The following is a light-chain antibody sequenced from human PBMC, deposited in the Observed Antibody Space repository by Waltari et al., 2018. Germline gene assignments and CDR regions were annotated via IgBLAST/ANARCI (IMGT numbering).Light chain of an antibody. CDR2: WAS. CDR3: QQYYSTWT. J-gene: IGKJ1*01. V-gene: IGKV4-1*01. Sequence: DIVMTQSPDSLAVSLGERATINCKSSQSVLYSSNNKNYLAWYQQKTGQPPKLLIYWASTRESVVPDRFSGSGSGTDFTLTISSLQAEDVAVYYCQQYYSTWTFGQGTKVEIK. CDR1: QSVLYSSNNKNY.